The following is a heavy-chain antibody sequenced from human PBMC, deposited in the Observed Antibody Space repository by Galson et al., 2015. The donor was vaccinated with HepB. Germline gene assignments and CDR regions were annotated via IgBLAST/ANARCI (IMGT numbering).Heavy chain of an antibody. CDR3: AIIGLDIDH. V-gene: IGHV1-69*10. Sequence: SVKVSCKAPAGTSINYAISWVRQAPGQGLEWMGGIIPVLGTPKYTQKFQGRVSISADTSTRTVYMELNSVKSEDTAMYYCAIIGLDIDHWGQGTPVTVAS. J-gene: IGHJ4*02. CDR2: IIPVLGTP. CDR1: AGTSINYA. D-gene: IGHD1-26*01.